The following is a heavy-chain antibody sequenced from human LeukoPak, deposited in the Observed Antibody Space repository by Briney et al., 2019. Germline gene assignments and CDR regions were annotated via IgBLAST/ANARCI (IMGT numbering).Heavy chain of an antibody. CDR2: IYYSGST. CDR1: GGSISSGSYY. V-gene: IGHV4-61*01. Sequence: SETLSLTCTVSGGSISSGSYYWSWIRQPPGKGLEWIGYIYYSGSTNYNPSLKSRVTISVDTSKNQFSLKLSSVTAADTAVYYCARSRGYSSGWYHWYFDLWGRGTLVTVSS. D-gene: IGHD6-19*01. CDR3: ARSRGYSSGWYHWYFDL. J-gene: IGHJ2*01.